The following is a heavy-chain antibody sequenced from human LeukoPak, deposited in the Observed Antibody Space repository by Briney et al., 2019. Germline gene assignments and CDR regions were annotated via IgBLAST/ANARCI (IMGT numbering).Heavy chain of an antibody. J-gene: IGHJ3*02. D-gene: IGHD3-22*01. Sequence: GGSLRLSCTGFGLTFREYAVSWGGQAPGKGLEWIGFIRSKVYGGTTEYAASVKGRFTISRDDSKSIAYLQMNSLKTEDTAVYYCTRDPYYFDSSGYYHHAFDIWGQGTMVAVSS. CDR2: IRSKVYGGTT. CDR3: TRDPYYFDSSGYYHHAFDI. CDR1: GLTFREYA. V-gene: IGHV3-49*04.